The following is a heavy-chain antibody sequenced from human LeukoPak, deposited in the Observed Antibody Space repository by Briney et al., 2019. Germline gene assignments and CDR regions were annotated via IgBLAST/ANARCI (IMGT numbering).Heavy chain of an antibody. D-gene: IGHD3-10*01. Sequence: GASVKVSCKVSGYTVTELSMHWVRQAPGKGLEWMGGFDPEDGETIYAQKFQGRVTMTEDTSTDTAYMELSSLRSEDTAVYYCASMARGYYYYGMDVWGQGTTVTVSS. CDR3: ASMARGYYYYGMDV. CDR1: GYTVTELS. CDR2: FDPEDGET. V-gene: IGHV1-24*01. J-gene: IGHJ6*02.